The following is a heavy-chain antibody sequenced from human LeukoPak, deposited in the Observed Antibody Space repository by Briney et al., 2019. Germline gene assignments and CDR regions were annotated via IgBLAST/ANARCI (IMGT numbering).Heavy chain of an antibody. CDR2: ISAYNGNT. Sequence: ASVKVSCKASGYTFTSYGISWVRQAPGQGLEWMGWISAYNGNTNYAQKLQGRVTMTTDTSTSTAYMELRSLRSDDTAVYYCAREPMIVDSYYFDYWGQGTLVTVSS. CDR1: GYTFTSYG. J-gene: IGHJ4*02. CDR3: AREPMIVDSYYFDY. V-gene: IGHV1-18*01. D-gene: IGHD3-22*01.